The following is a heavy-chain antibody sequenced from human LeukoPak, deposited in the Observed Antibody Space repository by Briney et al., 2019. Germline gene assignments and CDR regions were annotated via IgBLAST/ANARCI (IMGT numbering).Heavy chain of an antibody. CDR2: IYYSGST. J-gene: IGHJ4*02. CDR1: GGSISSYY. Sequence: SETLSLTCTVSGGSISSYYWSWLRQPPGKGLEWIGYIYYSGSTNYNPSLKSRVTISVDTSKNQFSLKLSSVTAADTAVYYCARAAAARLPFDYWGQGTLVTVSS. V-gene: IGHV4-59*01. D-gene: IGHD6-13*01. CDR3: ARAAAARLPFDY.